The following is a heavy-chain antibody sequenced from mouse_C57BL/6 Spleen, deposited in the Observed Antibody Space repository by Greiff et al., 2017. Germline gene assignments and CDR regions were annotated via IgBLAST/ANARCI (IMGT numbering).Heavy chain of an antibody. CDR3: ARKGDYGSSWYFDV. CDR2: IYPGGGYT. CDR1: GYTFTNYW. D-gene: IGHD1-1*01. J-gene: IGHJ1*03. Sequence: VQLQESGAELVRPGTSVKMSCTASGYTFTNYWIGWAKQRPGHGLEWIGDIYPGGGYTNYNEKFKGKATLTADKSSSTAYMQFSSLTSEDSAIYDCARKGDYGSSWYFDVWGTGTTVTVSS. V-gene: IGHV1-63*01.